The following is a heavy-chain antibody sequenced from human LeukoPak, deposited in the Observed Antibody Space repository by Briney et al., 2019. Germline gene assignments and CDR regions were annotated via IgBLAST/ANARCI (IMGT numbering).Heavy chain of an antibody. V-gene: IGHV3-74*01. J-gene: IGHJ4*02. D-gene: IGHD1-26*01. Sequence: PGGSLRLSCAASGFTFSSYWMHWVRQAPGKGLVWVSRFNSDGSSTSHADSVKGRFTISRDISKNTLYLQMNSLRAEDTAVYYCAMNGELLDPWYFDYWGQGTLVTVSS. CDR3: AMNGELLDPWYFDY. CDR2: FNSDGSST. CDR1: GFTFSSYW.